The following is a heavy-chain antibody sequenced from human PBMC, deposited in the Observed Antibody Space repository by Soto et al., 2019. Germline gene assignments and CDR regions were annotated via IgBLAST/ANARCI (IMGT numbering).Heavy chain of an antibody. Sequence: SETLPLTSTVSGGSISRPYWRWIRQPPGKGLEWIGYIYFSGSTNYSPSLKSRVTISVDTSKNQFSLKLTSVTAADTAVYYCAKGVGSGTPYYYSYYGVDVWCQGTTVT. CDR1: GGSISRPY. D-gene: IGHD3-10*01. V-gene: IGHV4-59*11. CDR3: AKGVGSGTPYYYSYYGVDV. CDR2: IYFSGST. J-gene: IGHJ6*02.